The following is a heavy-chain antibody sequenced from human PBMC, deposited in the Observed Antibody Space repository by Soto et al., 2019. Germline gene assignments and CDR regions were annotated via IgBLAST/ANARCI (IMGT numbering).Heavy chain of an antibody. CDR1: GFTVSSNY. J-gene: IGHJ6*02. D-gene: IGHD6-19*01. V-gene: IGHV3-53*01. CDR2: IYSGGST. Sequence: GGSLRLSCAASGFTVSSNYMSWVRQAPGKGLEWVSVIYSGGSTYYADSVKGRFTISRDNSKNALYLQMNSLRAEDTAVYYCARDLAVAGTFGYYYYGMDVWGQGTTVTVSS. CDR3: ARDLAVAGTFGYYYYGMDV.